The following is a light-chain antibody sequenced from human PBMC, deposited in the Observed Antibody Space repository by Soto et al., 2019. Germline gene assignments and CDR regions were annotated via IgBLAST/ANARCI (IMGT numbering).Light chain of an antibody. V-gene: IGLV1-51*02. CDR3: GTWDSSLSAGV. CDR2: ENN. CDR1: SSNIGNNY. J-gene: IGLJ2*01. Sequence: QSVLTQPPSVSAAPGQKVTISCSGSSSNIGNNYVSWYQQLPGTAPKLLFYENNKRPSGIPDRFSGSKSGTSATLGITGLQTGDEADYYCGTWDSSLSAGVFGGGTKLTVL.